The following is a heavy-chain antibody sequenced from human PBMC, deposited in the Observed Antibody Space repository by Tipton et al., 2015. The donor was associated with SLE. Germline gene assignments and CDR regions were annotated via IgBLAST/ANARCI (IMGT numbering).Heavy chain of an antibody. J-gene: IGHJ4*02. Sequence: TLSLTCSVSGGSLSNLYWSWIRQSPGRGLEWIAFVYNSIVTNYNPSLESRVTISVDTSKNQFSLKLRSVSAADTAVYYCARDEYRYDATGYHLLGHFDFWGQGTLVTVSS. V-gene: IGHV4-59*11. CDR3: ARDEYRYDATGYHLLGHFDF. D-gene: IGHD3-22*01. CDR2: VYNSIVT. CDR1: GGSLSNLY.